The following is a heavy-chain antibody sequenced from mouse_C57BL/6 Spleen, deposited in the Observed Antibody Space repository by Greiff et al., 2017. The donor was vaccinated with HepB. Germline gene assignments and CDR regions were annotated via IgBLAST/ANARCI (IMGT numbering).Heavy chain of an antibody. Sequence: EVQLQQSGPELVKPGASVKISCKASGYTFTDYYMNWVKQSHGKSLEWIGDINPNNGGTSYNQKFKGKATLTVDKSSSTAYMELRSLTSEDSAVYYCARGDWVVYWYFDVWGTGTTVTVSS. V-gene: IGHV1-26*01. CDR2: INPNNGGT. CDR3: ARGDWVVYWYFDV. J-gene: IGHJ1*03. CDR1: GYTFTDYY. D-gene: IGHD1-1*01.